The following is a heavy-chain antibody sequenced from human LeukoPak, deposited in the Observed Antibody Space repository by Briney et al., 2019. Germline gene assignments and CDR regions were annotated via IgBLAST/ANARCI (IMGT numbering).Heavy chain of an antibody. CDR2: INNVASRI. J-gene: IGHJ6*03. Sequence: GGSLRLSCAASGFSISSSAMNWVRQAPGKGLEWVSSINNVASRIYYAGSVRGRFTISRDNAKNSVYLQMNSLRAEDTAVYYCTRDPLTPYDYYMDVWGKGTTVTVSS. CDR1: GFSISSSA. D-gene: IGHD3-9*01. CDR3: TRDPLTPYDYYMDV. V-gene: IGHV3-21*01.